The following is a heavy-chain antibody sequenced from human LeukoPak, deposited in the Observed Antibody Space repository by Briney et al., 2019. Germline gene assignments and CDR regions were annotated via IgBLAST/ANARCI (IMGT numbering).Heavy chain of an antibody. CDR2: ISYDGSNK. CDR1: GFTFSGYA. CDR3: AKDSSNIVVVVGATGYYYYGMDV. D-gene: IGHD2-15*01. V-gene: IGHV3-30-3*01. Sequence: GGSLRLSCAASGFTFSGYAMHWVRQAPGKGLEWVAVISYDGSNKYYADSVKGRFTISRDNSKNTLYLQMNSLRAEDTAVYYSAKDSSNIVVVVGATGYYYYGMDVWGQGTTVTVSS. J-gene: IGHJ6*02.